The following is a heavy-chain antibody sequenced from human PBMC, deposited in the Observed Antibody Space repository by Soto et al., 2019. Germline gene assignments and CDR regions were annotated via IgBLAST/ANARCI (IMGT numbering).Heavy chain of an antibody. CDR2: IYWDDDK. V-gene: IGHV2-5*02. CDR3: AHTAGPPMVRGVIRRAPYYFDY. J-gene: IGHJ4*02. CDR1: GFSLSTSGVG. Sequence: QITLKESGPTLVKPTQTLTLTCTFSGFSLSTSGVGVGWIRQPPGKALEWLALIYWDDDKRYSPSLKSRLTLTKDPSKTQVVLTITNMDPVDTATYYCAHTAGPPMVRGVIRRAPYYFDYWGQGTLVTVSS. D-gene: IGHD3-10*01.